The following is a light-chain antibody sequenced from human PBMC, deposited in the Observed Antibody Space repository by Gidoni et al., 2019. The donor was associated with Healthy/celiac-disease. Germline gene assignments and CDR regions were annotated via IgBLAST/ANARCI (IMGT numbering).Light chain of an antibody. J-gene: IGKJ1*01. Sequence: DIQTTQSPSTPSASVGERVTITCRASQSISSWLAWYQQKPGNAPKLLIYKASSLESGVPSRFSGSGSGTEFTLTISSLEPDDFATYYCQQYNSYSTFGQGTKVEIK. CDR1: QSISSW. V-gene: IGKV1-5*03. CDR2: KAS. CDR3: QQYNSYST.